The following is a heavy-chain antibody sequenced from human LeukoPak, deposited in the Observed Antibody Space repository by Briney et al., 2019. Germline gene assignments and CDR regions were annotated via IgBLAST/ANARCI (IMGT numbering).Heavy chain of an antibody. J-gene: IGHJ4*02. CDR2: ISANNGNT. V-gene: IGHV1-18*01. CDR1: GYFFTNYG. Sequence: ASVKVSCKASGYFFTNYGITWVRQAPGQGLEWMGWISANNGNTDYPQNFQGRVTMTTDTSTSTAYMELRSLRSDDTAVYYCARGLSYGDYDYWGQGTLVTVSS. CDR3: ARGLSYGDYDY. D-gene: IGHD4-17*01.